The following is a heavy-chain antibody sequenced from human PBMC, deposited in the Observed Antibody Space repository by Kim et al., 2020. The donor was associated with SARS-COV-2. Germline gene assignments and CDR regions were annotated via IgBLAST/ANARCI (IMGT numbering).Heavy chain of an antibody. CDR3: ARGRDYPPPLNASGI. Sequence: SETLSLTCTVSGGSISNYYWSWIRQLPAKGLERIGHVYYNGNIKYNPFLNSRVIILVDMSKNQISLHLSFVTAVDTAVYYCARGRDYPPPLNASGIWGPG. CDR1: GGSISNYY. CDR2: VYYNGNI. J-gene: IGHJ3*02. V-gene: IGHV4-59*01. D-gene: IGHD3-10*01.